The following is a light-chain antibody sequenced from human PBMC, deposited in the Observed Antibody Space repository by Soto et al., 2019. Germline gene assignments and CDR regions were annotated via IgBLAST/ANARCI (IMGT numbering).Light chain of an antibody. CDR1: QSVSSSY. J-gene: IGKJ5*01. V-gene: IGKV3-20*01. CDR2: GAS. CDR3: QQYGTSPII. Sequence: EIVLTQSPGTLSLSPGERATLSCRASQSVSSSYLAWYQQKPGQAPRLLIYGASSRATGIPDRFSGSGSGTDFTLTISRREPEDFAVYYCQQYGTSPIIFGQWTRLEMK.